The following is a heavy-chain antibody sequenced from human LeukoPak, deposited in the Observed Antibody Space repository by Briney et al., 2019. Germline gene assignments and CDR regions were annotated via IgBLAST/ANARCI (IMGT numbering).Heavy chain of an antibody. D-gene: IGHD2-8*01. CDR1: GFTFSNAW. CDR3: VKDRPCDTCMPMDA. CDR2: MKSKKDGGTT. Sequence: GGFLRLSCAASGFTFSNAWMGWVRQARGEGREWVGRMKSKKDGGTTDNAAPVKGRFTISRDDSKNTLYLQMNSLRAEDSAIYYCVKDRPCDTCMPMDAWGQGTTVTVSS. V-gene: IGHV3-15*01. J-gene: IGHJ6*02.